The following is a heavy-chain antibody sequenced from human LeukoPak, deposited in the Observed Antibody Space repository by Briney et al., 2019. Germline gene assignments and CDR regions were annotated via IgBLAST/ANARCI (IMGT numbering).Heavy chain of an antibody. CDR3: ARRVYSSNSGFDY. CDR1: GGFISSSSYY. V-gene: IGHV4-39*01. Sequence: SETLSLTCTVSGGFISSSSYYWGWIRQPPGKGLEWIGTIYYRGNTYYNPSLKSRVTISVDTSKNQFSLKMSSVTAADTAVYYCARRVYSSNSGFDYWGQGTLVTVSS. J-gene: IGHJ4*02. CDR2: IYYRGNT. D-gene: IGHD6-13*01.